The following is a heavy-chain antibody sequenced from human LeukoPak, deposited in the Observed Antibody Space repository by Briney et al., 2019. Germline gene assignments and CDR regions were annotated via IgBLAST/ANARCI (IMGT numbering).Heavy chain of an antibody. D-gene: IGHD6-19*01. CDR1: GLIFSGTA. CDR2: ISHDGMNA. V-gene: IGHV3-23*01. Sequence: VGSLRLSCAASGLIFSGTAMSWVRQAPGKGLEWVSAISHDGMNAYYADSVKGRFTISRDNSKKTVSLEMSSLTVADTGVYYCAKDGAQYRSGPECDPRSQGALVTVSP. CDR3: AKDGAQYRSGPECDP. J-gene: IGHJ5*02.